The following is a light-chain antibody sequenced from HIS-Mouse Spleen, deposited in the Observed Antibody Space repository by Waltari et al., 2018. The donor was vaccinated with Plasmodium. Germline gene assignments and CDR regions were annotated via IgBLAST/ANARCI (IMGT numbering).Light chain of an antibody. J-gene: IGKJ2*01. V-gene: IGKV3-15*01. CDR2: GAS. CDR3: QQYNNWPPYT. CDR1: QSVSSN. Sequence: EIVMTQSPATLSVSPGERATLSCRASQSVSSNLAWYQQKPGQAPRLLIYGASTRATVIPARFSGSGSGTEFTLTISSMQSEDFAVYYCQQYNNWPPYTFGQGPSWRSN.